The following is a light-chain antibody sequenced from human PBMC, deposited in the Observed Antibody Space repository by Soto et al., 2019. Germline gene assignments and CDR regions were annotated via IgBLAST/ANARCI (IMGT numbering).Light chain of an antibody. CDR3: SSYAGSNNGV. Sequence: QSALTQPPSASGSPGQSVTISCTGTSSDVGGYNYVSWYQQHPGKAPKLMIYEVSKRPSGVPDRFSGSKSGNTASLTVSGLQAEDEAHYYCSSYAGSNNGVFGGGTKLTVL. CDR2: EVS. V-gene: IGLV2-8*01. J-gene: IGLJ2*01. CDR1: SSDVGGYNY.